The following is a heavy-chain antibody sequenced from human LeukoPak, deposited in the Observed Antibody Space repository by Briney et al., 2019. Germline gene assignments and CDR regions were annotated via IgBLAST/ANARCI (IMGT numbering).Heavy chain of an antibody. D-gene: IGHD1-26*01. V-gene: IGHV1-3*03. CDR2: IEPANGNT. CDR3: ARESKVGASNWFDS. J-gene: IGHJ5*01. CDR1: GYSFTGFV. Sequence: GASVKVSCKASGYSFTGFVIHWVRRAPGQRLEWMGWIEPANGNTKYSQEFQGRVTFTRDTSASAAYMELSNLGSDDMALYYCARESKVGASNWFDSWGQGTLVTVSS.